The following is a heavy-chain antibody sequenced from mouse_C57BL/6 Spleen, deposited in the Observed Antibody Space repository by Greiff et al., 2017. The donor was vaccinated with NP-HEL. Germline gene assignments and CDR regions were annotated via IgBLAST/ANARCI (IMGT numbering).Heavy chain of an antibody. CDR3: ARSYYYGSSVFAY. CDR2: IYPGSGST. Sequence: QVQLQQPGAELVKPGASVKMSCKASGYTFTSYWITWVKQRPGQGLEWIGDIYPGSGSTNYNEKFKSKATLTVDTSSSTAYMQLSSLTSEDSAFYYGARSYYYGSSVFAYWGQGTLVTVSA. J-gene: IGHJ3*01. CDR1: GYTFTSYW. V-gene: IGHV1-55*01. D-gene: IGHD1-1*01.